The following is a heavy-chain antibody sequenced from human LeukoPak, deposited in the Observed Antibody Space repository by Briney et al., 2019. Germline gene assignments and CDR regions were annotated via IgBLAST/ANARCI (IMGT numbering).Heavy chain of an antibody. CDR3: ARRIAAAGRRTYYFDY. Sequence: ASVNVSCKASGYTFTSYYMHWVRQATGQGLERMGIINPSGGSTSYAQKFQGRVTMTRDTSTSTVYMELSSLRSEDTAVYYCARRIAAAGRRTYYFDYWGQGTLVTVSS. CDR2: INPSGGST. CDR1: GYTFTSYY. D-gene: IGHD6-13*01. V-gene: IGHV1-46*01. J-gene: IGHJ4*02.